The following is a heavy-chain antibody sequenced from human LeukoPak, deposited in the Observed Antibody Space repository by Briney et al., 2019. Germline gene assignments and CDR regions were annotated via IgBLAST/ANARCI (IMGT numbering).Heavy chain of an antibody. CDR1: GFTFNNYV. J-gene: IGHJ4*02. CDR3: AKEEYYGSGIYFDY. D-gene: IGHD3-10*01. V-gene: IGHV3-23*01. Sequence: GSLRLSCAASGFTFNNYVMSWVRQAPGKGLEWVSAITAGGDGTNYVDSVKGRFTISRDNTKNTLYLQMNSLRAEDTAVYYCAKEEYYGSGIYFDYWGQGALVTVSS. CDR2: ITAGGDGT.